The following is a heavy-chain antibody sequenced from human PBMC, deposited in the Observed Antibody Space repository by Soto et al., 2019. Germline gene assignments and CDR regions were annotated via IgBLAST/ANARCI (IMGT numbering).Heavy chain of an antibody. CDR2: IYYSGST. D-gene: IGHD6-19*01. CDR3: ARHSGQWPPFVIYYYGMDV. CDR1: GGSISSSSYY. J-gene: IGHJ6*02. Sequence: SETLSLTCTVSGGSISSSSYYWGWIRQPPGKGLEWIGSIYYSGSTYYNPSLKSRVTISVDTSKNQFSLKLSSVTAADTAVYFCARHSGQWPPFVIYYYGMDVWGQGTTVTVSS. V-gene: IGHV4-39*01.